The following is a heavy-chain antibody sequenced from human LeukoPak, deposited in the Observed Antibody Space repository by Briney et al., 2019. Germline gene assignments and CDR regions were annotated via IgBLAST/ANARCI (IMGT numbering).Heavy chain of an antibody. V-gene: IGHV1-69*05. Sequence: SVKVSCKASGGTFSSYAISWVRQAPGQGLEWMGGIIPIFGTANYAQKFQGRVTITTDESTSTAYMELSSLRSEDTAVYYCASCSHYYYDSNGYYPPNLFDYWGQGTLVTVSS. J-gene: IGHJ4*02. CDR2: IIPIFGTA. CDR3: ASCSHYYYDSNGYYPPNLFDY. D-gene: IGHD3-22*01. CDR1: GGTFSSYA.